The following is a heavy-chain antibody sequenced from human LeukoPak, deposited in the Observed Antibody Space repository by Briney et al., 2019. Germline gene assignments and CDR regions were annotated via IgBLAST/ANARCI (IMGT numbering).Heavy chain of an antibody. V-gene: IGHV3-21*01. J-gene: IGHJ4*02. CDR1: GFTFSSNS. D-gene: IGHD4-23*01. CDR2: INSSSSYI. CDR3: ARETGYGGNSERYYFDY. Sequence: GGSLSLSCAASGFTFSSNSMNWVGQAQGKGRKGVSSINSSSSYIYYADSVKSRFTISRDNAKNSLYLQMNSLRAEDTAVYYCARETGYGGNSERYYFDYWGQGTLVTVSS.